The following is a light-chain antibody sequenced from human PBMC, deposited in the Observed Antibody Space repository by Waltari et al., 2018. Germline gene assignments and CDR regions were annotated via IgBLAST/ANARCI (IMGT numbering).Light chain of an antibody. CDR2: DGS. V-gene: IGKV1-5*01. Sequence: IAMTQSPSTLSASVGDSVTITFRASQNIGTWVAWYQQKPGKAPKLLIFDGSTLESGVPSRFSGSASGTDFTLTINSLQPDDFASYFCQQYNSYLSSFGKGTKLEI. CDR1: QNIGTW. CDR3: QQYNSYLSS. J-gene: IGKJ2*01.